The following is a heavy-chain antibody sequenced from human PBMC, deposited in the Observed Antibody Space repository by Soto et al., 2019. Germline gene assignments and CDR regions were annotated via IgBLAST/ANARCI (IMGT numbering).Heavy chain of an antibody. CDR2: ISSSSSYT. CDR1: GFTLSDYY. CDR3: ARAVVLGGYDGDYFDY. D-gene: IGHD5-12*01. Sequence: QVQLVESGGGLVKPGGSLRLTCAASGFTLSDYYMSWIRQAPGKGLEWVSYISSSSSYTNYADSVKGRFTISRDNAKNSLYLQMNSLRAEDTAVYYCARAVVLGGYDGDYFDYWGQGTLVTVSS. J-gene: IGHJ4*02. V-gene: IGHV3-11*05.